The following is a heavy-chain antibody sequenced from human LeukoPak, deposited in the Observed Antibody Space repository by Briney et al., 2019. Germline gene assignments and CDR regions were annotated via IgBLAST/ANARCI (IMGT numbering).Heavy chain of an antibody. J-gene: IGHJ4*02. CDR1: GGSFSGYY. D-gene: IGHD3-10*01. CDR2: INHSGST. V-gene: IGHV4-34*01. CDR3: ARGLWFGELLL. Sequence: SETLSLTCAVYGGSFSGYYWSWIRQPPGKGLEWIGEINHSGSTNNNPSLKSRVTISVDTSKNQFSLKLSSVTAADTAVYYCARGLWFGELLLWGQGTLVTVSS.